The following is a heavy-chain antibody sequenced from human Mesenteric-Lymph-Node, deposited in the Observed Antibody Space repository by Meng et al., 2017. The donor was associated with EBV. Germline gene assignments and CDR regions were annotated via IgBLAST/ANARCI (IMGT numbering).Heavy chain of an antibody. CDR3: ARGEIVRGEWYFDL. D-gene: IGHD1-26*01. Sequence: VALEESGPGLVRPSGTLSLTCFVSGGSISSSNWWSWVRQSPGKGLEWIGEIYHGGSTNYNPSLKSRVTMSVDKSQNQFSLKLTSVTAADRAIYYCARGEIVRGEWYFDLWGRGTLVTVSS. CDR1: GGSISSSNW. CDR2: IYHGGST. J-gene: IGHJ2*01. V-gene: IGHV4-4*02.